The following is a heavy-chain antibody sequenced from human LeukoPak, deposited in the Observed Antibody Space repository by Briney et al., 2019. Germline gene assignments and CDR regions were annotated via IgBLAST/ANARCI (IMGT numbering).Heavy chain of an antibody. CDR2: SNCNSGSI. J-gene: IGHJ2*01. CDR3: VKAPSQHFWSGYTYWYFDL. CDR1: GFTFGNYG. D-gene: IGHD3-3*02. Sequence: GRSLRLYCAATGFTFGNYGMHWYRQAPGKGLVWVSLSNCNSGSIVYADSVKGRFTISRDNAKNSLYLQMSSLRVEDLALYYCVKAPSQHFWSGYTYWYFDLWGRGTLVTVAS. V-gene: IGHV3-9*03.